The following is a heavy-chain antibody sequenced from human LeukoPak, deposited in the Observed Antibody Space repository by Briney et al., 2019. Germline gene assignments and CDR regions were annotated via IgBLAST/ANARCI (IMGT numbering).Heavy chain of an antibody. V-gene: IGHV1-69*13. CDR2: IIPIFGTA. CDR1: GGTFSSYA. J-gene: IGHJ3*02. CDR3: AREFPYNWNYESWYAFDI. D-gene: IGHD1-7*01. Sequence: SVKVSCKASGGTFSSYAISWVRQAPGQGLEWMGGIIPIFGTANYAQKFQGRVTITADESTSTAYMELSSLRSEDTAVYYCAREFPYNWNYESWYAFDIWGQGTMVTVSS.